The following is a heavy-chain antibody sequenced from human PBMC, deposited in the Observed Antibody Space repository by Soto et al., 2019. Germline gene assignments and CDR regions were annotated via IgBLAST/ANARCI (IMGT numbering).Heavy chain of an antibody. CDR3: ARISITMIVAGDAFDI. CDR2: ISAYNGNT. J-gene: IGHJ3*02. D-gene: IGHD3-22*01. V-gene: IGHV1-18*01. Sequence: QVQLVQSGAEVKKPGASVKVSCKASGYTFTSYGISWVRQAPGQGLEWMGWISAYNGNTNYAQKLQGRVTMTTDTSTSTAYMELRSLRSDDTAMYYCARISITMIVAGDAFDIWGQGTMVTVSS. CDR1: GYTFTSYG.